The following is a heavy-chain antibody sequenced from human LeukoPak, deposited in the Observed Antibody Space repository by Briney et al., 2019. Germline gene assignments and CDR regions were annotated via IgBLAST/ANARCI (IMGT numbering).Heavy chain of an antibody. Sequence: ASVKVSCKASGYTFTSYGISWVRQAPGQGLEWMGWISAYNGNTNYAQKLQGRVTMTTDTSTSTAYMELRSLRSDDTAVYYCARAEGSQRITMIVVPYYYYYGMDVWGQGTTVTVSS. J-gene: IGHJ6*02. D-gene: IGHD3-22*01. V-gene: IGHV1-18*01. CDR3: ARAEGSQRITMIVVPYYYYYGMDV. CDR2: ISAYNGNT. CDR1: GYTFTSYG.